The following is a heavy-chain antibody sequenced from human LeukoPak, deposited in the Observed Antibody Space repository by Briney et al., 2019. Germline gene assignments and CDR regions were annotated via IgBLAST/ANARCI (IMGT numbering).Heavy chain of an antibody. J-gene: IGHJ4*02. V-gene: IGHV1-18*01. D-gene: IGHD3-16*01. CDR3: ARAIYDGPRCYPDY. CDR2: ISVYNGDP. CDR1: GYSFATYG. Sequence: ASVKVSCKASGYSFATYGITWVRQAPGQGLEWMGWISVYNGDPNYAQRLQDRVTMTTDTSTNTANMELRSLTSDDTGIYYCARAIYDGPRCYPDYWGQGSLVTVSS.